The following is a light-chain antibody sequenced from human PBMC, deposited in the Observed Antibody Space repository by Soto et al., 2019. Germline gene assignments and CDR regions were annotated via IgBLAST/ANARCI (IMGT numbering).Light chain of an antibody. CDR2: GVS. Sequence: EIVLTQSPATLSVSPGETATLSCRSSQDVHINLAWYHQKPGQAPTLLIYGVSARAPGVPARFSGIGSGTELTITLSSLQSEDGEVYDCQQYYDWPITFGQGTRLEIK. CDR1: QDVHIN. J-gene: IGKJ5*01. CDR3: QQYYDWPIT. V-gene: IGKV3-15*01.